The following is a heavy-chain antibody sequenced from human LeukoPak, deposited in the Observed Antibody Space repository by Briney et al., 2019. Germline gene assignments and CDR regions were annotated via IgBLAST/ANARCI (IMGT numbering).Heavy chain of an antibody. J-gene: IGHJ4*02. D-gene: IGHD3-22*01. CDR2: IYSGGST. CDR1: GFTVSSNY. CDR3: ARDSVRSYYDSSGYYPY. Sequence: PGGSLRLSCAASGFTVSSNYMSWVRQAPGKGLEWVSVIYSGGSTYYADSVKGRFTISRDSSKNTLYLQMNSLRAEDTAVYYCARDSVRSYYDSSGYYPYSGQGTLVTVSS. V-gene: IGHV3-66*02.